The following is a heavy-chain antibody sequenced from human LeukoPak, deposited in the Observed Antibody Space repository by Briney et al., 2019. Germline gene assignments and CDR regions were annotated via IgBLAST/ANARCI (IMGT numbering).Heavy chain of an antibody. Sequence: SGPTLVKPPQTLTLSCSLSGVSLSTSGVGVGWIRQPPGKALEWLALIYWDDDSRYSPSLKSRLTIAKDTSKNQVVLTLTNMDSVDTATYYCAHSQVFSYGSFHDAYDIWGLGMLVTVSS. V-gene: IGHV2-5*02. CDR2: IYWDDDS. CDR3: AHSQVFSYGSFHDAYDI. J-gene: IGHJ3*02. D-gene: IGHD5-18*01. CDR1: GVSLSTSGVG.